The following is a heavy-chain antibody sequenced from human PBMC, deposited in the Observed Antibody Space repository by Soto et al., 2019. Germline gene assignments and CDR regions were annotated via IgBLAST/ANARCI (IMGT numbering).Heavy chain of an antibody. D-gene: IGHD1-26*01. V-gene: IGHV4-34*02. J-gene: IGHJ4*02. CDR1: GGSFSGYY. Sequence: QVQLQQWGAGLLKPSETLSLTCAVYGGSFSGYYWSWIRQPPVKGLEWIGEINHSGGTNYNPSLKSRVTISVDPSKNQFSLKLSSVNAADTAVFYCARLRWEQPWVFDYWGQGTLVTVSS. CDR3: ARLRWEQPWVFDY. CDR2: INHSGGT.